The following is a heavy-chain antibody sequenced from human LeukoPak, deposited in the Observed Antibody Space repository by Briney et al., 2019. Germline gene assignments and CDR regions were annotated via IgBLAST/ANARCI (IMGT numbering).Heavy chain of an antibody. V-gene: IGHV3-48*03. J-gene: IGHJ4*02. Sequence: GGSLRLSCAGSGFTFSSYEMNWVRQAPGKGLEWVSYIDNSGETRYYADSVKGRFTISRDNAKNSLYLQMNSLRAEDTAVYYCARDLYYDSSGTDCWGQGTLVTVSS. CDR1: GFTFSSYE. CDR3: ARDLYYDSSGTDC. D-gene: IGHD3-22*01. CDR2: IDNSGETR.